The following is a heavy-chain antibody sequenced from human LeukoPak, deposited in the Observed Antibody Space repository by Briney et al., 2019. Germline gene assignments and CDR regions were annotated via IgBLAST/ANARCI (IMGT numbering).Heavy chain of an antibody. V-gene: IGHV4-39*01. CDR2: IDYSGST. Sequence: SETLSLTCTVSGGSISSSSYYWGWIRQPPGTGLEWIGSIDYSGSTYYNPSLKSRVTISVDTSKNQFSLKLSSVNAAATAVYYCATGETWARYRAVAGTGKNWFDPWGQGTLVTVSS. D-gene: IGHD6-19*01. J-gene: IGHJ5*02. CDR3: ATGETWARYRAVAGTGKNWFDP. CDR1: GGSISSSSYY.